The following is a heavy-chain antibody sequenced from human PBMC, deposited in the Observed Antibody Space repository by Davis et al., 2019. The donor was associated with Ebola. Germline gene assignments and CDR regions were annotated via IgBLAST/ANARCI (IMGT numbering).Heavy chain of an antibody. J-gene: IGHJ4*02. CDR3: AKVSRTTVSYFDN. CDR1: GFTLSSYA. Sequence: PWGSLRLSCAASGFTLSSYAMSWVRHAPGKGLEWVSAISGSGGSTYYADSVKGRFTISRDNSKNTLYLQMNSLRGEDTAVYYCAKVSRTTVSYFDNWGQGTLVTVSS. CDR2: ISGSGGST. V-gene: IGHV3-23*01. D-gene: IGHD4-17*01.